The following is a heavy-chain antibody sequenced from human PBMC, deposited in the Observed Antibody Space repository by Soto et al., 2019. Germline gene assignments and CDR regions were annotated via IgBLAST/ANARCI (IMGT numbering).Heavy chain of an antibody. Sequence: ASVKVSCKVSGYTLTELSMHWVRQAPGKGLEWMGGFDPDNGDTIYAQKFQGRVTMTTDTSTSTAYMELRSLRSDDTAVYYCARSIAARHPTEHWGQGTLVTVSS. CDR1: GYTLTELS. D-gene: IGHD6-6*01. J-gene: IGHJ1*01. CDR3: ARSIAARHPTEH. V-gene: IGHV1-24*01. CDR2: FDPDNGDT.